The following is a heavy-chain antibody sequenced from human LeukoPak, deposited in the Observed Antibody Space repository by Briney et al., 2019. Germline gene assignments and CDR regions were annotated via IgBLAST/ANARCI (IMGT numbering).Heavy chain of an antibody. J-gene: IGHJ4*02. Sequence: GGSLRLSCAASGFTFSSYAMSWVRQAPGKGLEWVSAISGSGGSTYYADSVKGRFTISRDNSKSTLYLQMNSLRAEDTAVYYCAKDKIAVAGTLYFDYWGQGTLVTVSS. CDR3: AKDKIAVAGTLYFDY. V-gene: IGHV3-23*01. CDR2: ISGSGGST. CDR1: GFTFSSYA. D-gene: IGHD6-19*01.